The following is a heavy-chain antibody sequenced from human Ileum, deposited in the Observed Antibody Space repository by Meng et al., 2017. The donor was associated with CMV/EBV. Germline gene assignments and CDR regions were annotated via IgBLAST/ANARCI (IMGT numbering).Heavy chain of an antibody. CDR3: ARLNYYDSREFDY. J-gene: IGHJ4*02. D-gene: IGHD3-22*01. CDR2: IYTGGSP. V-gene: IGHV4-4*07. CDR1: GGSIRNYY. Sequence: QESAPGLVKPSLALSLTCTVSGGSIRNYYWSWIRQPVGKGLEWIGRIYTGGSPNYNPSLYSRVTMSLDTSKSQFSLKLNSVTAADTAVYYCARLNYYDSREFDYWGQGTLVTVSS.